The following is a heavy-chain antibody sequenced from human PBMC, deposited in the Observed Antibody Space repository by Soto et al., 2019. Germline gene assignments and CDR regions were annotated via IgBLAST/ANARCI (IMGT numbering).Heavy chain of an antibody. D-gene: IGHD2-2*01. CDR1: GGTFSSYA. CDR3: AAVPAAIPPFWARYGMDV. CDR2: IIPIFGTA. V-gene: IGHV1-69*01. Sequence: QVQLVQSGAEVKKPGSSVKVSCKASGGTFSSYAISWVRQAPGQGLEWMGGIIPIFGTANYAQKFQGRVTSTADESTSTAYMEPSSLRSEDTAVYYCAAVPAAIPPFWARYGMDVWGQGTTVTVSS. J-gene: IGHJ6*02.